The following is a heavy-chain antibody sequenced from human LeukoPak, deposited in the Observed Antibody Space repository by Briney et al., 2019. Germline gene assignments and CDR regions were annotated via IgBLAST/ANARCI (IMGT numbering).Heavy chain of an antibody. Sequence: SETLSLTCTVSGGSISSSSYYWGWIRQPPGKGLEWIGSIYYSGSTYYNPSLKSRVTISVDTSKNQFSLKLSSVTAADTAVYYCARGNSSFNYYYYGMDVWGQGTTVTVSS. CDR2: IYYSGST. V-gene: IGHV4-39*07. CDR3: ARGNSSFNYYYYGMDV. D-gene: IGHD6-6*01. J-gene: IGHJ6*02. CDR1: GGSISSSSYY.